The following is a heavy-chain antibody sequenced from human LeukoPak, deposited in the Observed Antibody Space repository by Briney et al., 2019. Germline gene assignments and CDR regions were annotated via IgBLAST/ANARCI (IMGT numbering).Heavy chain of an antibody. V-gene: IGHV4-38-2*01. CDR3: ATLTHYYDDRQLDY. CDR2: IYHSGST. Sequence: SETLSLTXAVSGYSISSGYYWGWIRQPPGKGLERIGSIYHSGSTYYNPSLKSRVTISVDTSKNQFSLKLSSVTAADTAVYYCATLTHYYDDRQLDYWGQGTLVTVSS. D-gene: IGHD3-22*01. CDR1: GYSISSGYY. J-gene: IGHJ4*02.